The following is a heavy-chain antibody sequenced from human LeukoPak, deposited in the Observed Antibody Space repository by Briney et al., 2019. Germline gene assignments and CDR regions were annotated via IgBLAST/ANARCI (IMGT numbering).Heavy chain of an antibody. CDR3: LLWATMVRGAGDY. V-gene: IGHV4-39*07. Sequence: PSETLSLTCTVSGGSISSSSYYWGWIRQPPGKGLEWIGSIYYSGSTYYNPSLKSRVTISVDTSKNQFSLKLSSATAADTAVYYCLLWATMVRGAGDYWGQGTLVTVSS. CDR1: GGSISSSSYY. J-gene: IGHJ4*02. CDR2: IYYSGST. D-gene: IGHD3-10*01.